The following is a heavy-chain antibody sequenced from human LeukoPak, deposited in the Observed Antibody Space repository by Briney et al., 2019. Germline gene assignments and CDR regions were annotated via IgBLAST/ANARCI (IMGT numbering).Heavy chain of an antibody. J-gene: IGHJ6*02. CDR2: INPSGGST. CDR3: ARDLGYYYDSSATTRCYYYGMDV. D-gene: IGHD3-22*01. V-gene: IGHV1-46*01. Sequence: ASVKVSCKASGYTFTSYYMHWVRQAPGQGLEWMGIINPSGGSTSYAQKFQGRVTMTRDTSTSTVYMELSSLRSEDTAVYYCARDLGYYYDSSATTRCYYYGMDVWGQGTTVTGSS. CDR1: GYTFTSYY.